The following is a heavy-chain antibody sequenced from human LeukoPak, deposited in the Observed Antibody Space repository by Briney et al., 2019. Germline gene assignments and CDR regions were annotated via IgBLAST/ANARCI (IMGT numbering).Heavy chain of an antibody. CDR2: IGTAGDT. Sequence: GGSLRLPCAASGFTSSSYDMHWVRQATGKGLEWVSAIGTAGDTYYPGSVKDRFTISRENANNSFYLQMNSLRAGDTAVYYCARSGSFSYFDYWGQGTLVTVSS. D-gene: IGHD1-26*01. CDR1: GFTSSSYD. V-gene: IGHV3-13*01. J-gene: IGHJ4*02. CDR3: ARSGSFSYFDY.